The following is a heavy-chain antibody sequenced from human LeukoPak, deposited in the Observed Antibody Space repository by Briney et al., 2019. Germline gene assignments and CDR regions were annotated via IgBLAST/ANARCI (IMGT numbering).Heavy chain of an antibody. CDR1: GFTFGNSW. J-gene: IGHJ4*02. V-gene: IGHV3-74*01. D-gene: IGHD3-10*01. CDR2: INADGSTA. CDR3: ARGLTPWF. Sequence: GGSLRLSCAASGFTFGNSWVHWVRQAPGKGLVWVSLINADGSTATYADSVKGRFTISRDNARNTLSLQMNSLTIEDTAVYYCARGLTPWFGGQGTLVTVSS.